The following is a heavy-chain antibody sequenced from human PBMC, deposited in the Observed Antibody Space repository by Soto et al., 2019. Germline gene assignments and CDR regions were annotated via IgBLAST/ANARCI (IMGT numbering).Heavy chain of an antibody. V-gene: IGHV3-30-3*01. CDR2: ISFDGSNE. J-gene: IGHJ6*01. CDR3: ARPAATVIFYSGMDV. D-gene: IGHD4-17*01. Sequence: KGLEWVAIISFDGSNEHYADSVQGRFTISRDNSENTLYLQMNSLRADDTAVYYCARPAATVIFYSGMDVLVQGTTVTVSS.